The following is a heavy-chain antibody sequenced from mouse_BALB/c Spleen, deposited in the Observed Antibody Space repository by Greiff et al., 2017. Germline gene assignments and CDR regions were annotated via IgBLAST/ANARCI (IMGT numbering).Heavy chain of an antibody. V-gene: IGHV1S132*01. D-gene: IGHD2-2*01. CDR3: ARSEGQAWFAY. CDR2: IFPGTGTT. CDR1: GYTFTSYW. Sequence: LVESGAELVKPGASVKLSCKTSGYTFTSYWIQWVKQRPGQGLGWIGEIFPGTGTTYYNEKFKGKATLTIDTSSSTAYMQLSSLTSEDSAVYFCARSEGQAWFAYWGQGTTLTVSS. J-gene: IGHJ2*01.